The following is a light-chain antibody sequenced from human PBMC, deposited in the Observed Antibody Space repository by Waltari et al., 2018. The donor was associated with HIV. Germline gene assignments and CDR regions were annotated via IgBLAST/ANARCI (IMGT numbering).Light chain of an antibody. Sequence: QSVLTQPPSVSGAPGQRVTISCTGSSSNIGAGYAVHWYQQLPDTAPTLVIYGNNHRPYGGPDRFSGSKSGTSASLAITGLQAKDEADYYCQSYDSSLSGWVFGGGTKLTVL. CDR1: SSNIGAGYA. CDR2: GNN. CDR3: QSYDSSLSGWV. V-gene: IGLV1-40*01. J-gene: IGLJ3*02.